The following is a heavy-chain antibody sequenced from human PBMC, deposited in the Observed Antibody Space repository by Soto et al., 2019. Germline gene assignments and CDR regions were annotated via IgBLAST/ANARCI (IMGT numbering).Heavy chain of an antibody. CDR1: GFTFSSHA. Sequence: PGGSLSLFCAASGFTFSSHAMHWVRQAPGKGLEYVSGISGNVGSTYYAASVKGRFTISRDNSKNTLYLQMSSLRAEDTAGYYSLKGVGYSYGYGVDCWG. V-gene: IGHV3-64D*08. J-gene: IGHJ4*01. CDR3: LKGVGYSYGYGVDC. D-gene: IGHD5-18*01. CDR2: ISGNVGST.